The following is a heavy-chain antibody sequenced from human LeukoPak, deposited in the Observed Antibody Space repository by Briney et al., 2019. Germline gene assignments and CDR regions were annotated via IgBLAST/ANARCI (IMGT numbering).Heavy chain of an antibody. CDR2: ISGSGGST. V-gene: IGHV3-23*01. CDR3: AKGLGRLGYCNGGSCHTAGAPFDY. Sequence: GGSLRLSCAASGFIFSSYAMSWVRQAPGKGLEWVSAISGSGGSTYYADSVEGRFTISRDNSKNTLYLQMNSLRAEDTAVYYCAKGLGRLGYCNGGSCHTAGAPFDYWGQGTLVTVSS. J-gene: IGHJ4*02. CDR1: GFIFSSYA. D-gene: IGHD2-15*01.